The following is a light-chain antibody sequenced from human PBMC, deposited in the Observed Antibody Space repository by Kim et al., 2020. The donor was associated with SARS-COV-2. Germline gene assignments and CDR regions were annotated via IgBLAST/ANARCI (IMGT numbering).Light chain of an antibody. CDR3: QLRTNWPPMYT. J-gene: IGKJ2*01. CDR2: GAS. CDR1: QSVSSSY. V-gene: IGKV3D-20*02. Sequence: EIVLTQSPGTLSLSPGERATLSCRASQSVSSSYLAWYQQKPGQAPRLLIYGASSRATGIPDRFSGSGSGTDFTLTISRLEPEDFAVYYCQLRTNWPPMYTFGQGTKLEI.